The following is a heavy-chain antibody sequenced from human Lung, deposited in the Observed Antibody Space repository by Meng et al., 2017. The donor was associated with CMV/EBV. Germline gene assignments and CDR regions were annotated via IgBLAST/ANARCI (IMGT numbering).Heavy chain of an antibody. J-gene: IGHJ5*02. Sequence: GEXXKISCAASGFTFSSYSMNWVRQAPGKGLEWVSSISSSSSYIYYADSVKGRFTISRDNAKNSLYLQMNSLRAEDTAVYYCARDDYGSGSYYNGAWLDPXGQGXLVTVSS. CDR1: GFTFSSYS. CDR3: ARDDYGSGSYYNGAWLDP. V-gene: IGHV3-21*01. CDR2: ISSSSSYI. D-gene: IGHD3-10*01.